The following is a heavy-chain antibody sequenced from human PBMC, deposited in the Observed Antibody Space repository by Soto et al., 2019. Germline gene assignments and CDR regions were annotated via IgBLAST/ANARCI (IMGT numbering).Heavy chain of an antibody. V-gene: IGHV4-31*03. Sequence: SETLSLTCTVSGGSISSGGYYWSWIRQHPGTGLEWIGHISYSGSTYYNTSLKSRVTISVDTSRNQFSLIVNSVTAADTAMYYCARVWFSDSSAYYHPPDSWGQGTLVTVSS. CDR1: GGSISSGGYY. J-gene: IGHJ4*02. D-gene: IGHD3-22*01. CDR2: ISYSGST. CDR3: ARVWFSDSSAYYHPPDS.